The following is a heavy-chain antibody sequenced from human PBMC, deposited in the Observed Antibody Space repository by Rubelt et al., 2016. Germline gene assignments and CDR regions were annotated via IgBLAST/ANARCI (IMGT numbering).Heavy chain of an antibody. Sequence: APGKGLEWVAVIWYDGSNKYYADSVKGRFTISRDNSKNTLYLQMNSLRAEDTAVYYCARDLTSGYFDHWGQGTLVTVSS. J-gene: IGHJ4*02. CDR3: ARDLTSGYFDH. V-gene: IGHV3-33*01. D-gene: IGHD3-10*01. CDR2: IWYDGSNK.